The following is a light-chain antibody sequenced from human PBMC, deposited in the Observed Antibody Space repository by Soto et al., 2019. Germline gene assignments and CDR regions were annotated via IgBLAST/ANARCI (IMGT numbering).Light chain of an antibody. CDR2: WPP. V-gene: IGKV4-1*01. CDR3: HQYYLSPWT. J-gene: IGKJ1*01. Sequence: DILMTQSPDSLAVSLGERATINCKSSQSLLYSSNNKNYLAWYQQRPGQPPKLILSWPPSREAGVPARFNGSGSGTDFTLTIGSLQVEDVALYYCHQYYLSPWTFGQGTKVEIK. CDR1: QSLLYSSNNKNY.